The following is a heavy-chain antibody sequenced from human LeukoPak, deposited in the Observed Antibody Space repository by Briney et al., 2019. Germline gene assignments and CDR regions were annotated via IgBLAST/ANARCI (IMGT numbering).Heavy chain of an antibody. V-gene: IGHV4-59*08. Sequence: SETLSLTCSVSGTSISTNYWSWVRQPPGKGLEWLGCIFCSGGTNYKPSLKSRITISVDTSKNQLSLRLSSVTAADTAVYYCARHVDYWGQGTLVTVSS. CDR3: ARHVDY. J-gene: IGHJ4*02. CDR1: GTSISTNY. CDR2: IFCSGGT.